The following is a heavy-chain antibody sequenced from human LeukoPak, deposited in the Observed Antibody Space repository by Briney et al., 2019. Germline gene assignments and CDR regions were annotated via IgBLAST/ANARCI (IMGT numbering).Heavy chain of an antibody. CDR3: ARDGAAVGDDFDY. D-gene: IGHD6-13*01. CDR1: GFTFRSYW. Sequence: GRSLRLSCAASGFTFRSYWMSWVRQAPGKGLEWVASIKKDGSTKYYVDSVKGRFTISRDNAKNSLFLQVNSLRAEDTAVYYCARDGAAVGDDFDYWGQGTLVTVSS. J-gene: IGHJ4*02. CDR2: IKKDGSTK. V-gene: IGHV3-7*01.